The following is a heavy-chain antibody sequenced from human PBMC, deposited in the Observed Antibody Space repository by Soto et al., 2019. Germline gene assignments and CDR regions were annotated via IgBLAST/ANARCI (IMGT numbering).Heavy chain of an antibody. D-gene: IGHD3-9*01. J-gene: IGHJ6*02. CDR1: GGTFSSYA. Sequence: QVQLVQSGAEVKKPGSSVKVSCKASGGTFSSYAISWVRQAPGQGLEWMGGIIPIFGTANYAQKFQGRVTITADESTSTAYMELSSLRSEDTAVYYCASNYYDILTGYYPSYYYYGMDVWGQGTTVTVSS. CDR2: IIPIFGTA. CDR3: ASNYYDILTGYYPSYYYYGMDV. V-gene: IGHV1-69*01.